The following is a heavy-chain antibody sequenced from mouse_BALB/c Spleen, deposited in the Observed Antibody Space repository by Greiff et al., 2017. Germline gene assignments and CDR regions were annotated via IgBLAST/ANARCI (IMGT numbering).Heavy chain of an antibody. Sequence: DVMLVESGGGLVQPGGSRKLSCAASGFTFSSFGMHWVRQAPEKGLEWVAYISSGSSTIYYADTVKGRFTISRDNPKNTLFLQMTSLRSEDTAMYYCARGNYYFDYWGQGTTLTVSS. D-gene: IGHD2-1*01. J-gene: IGHJ2*01. CDR1: GFTFSSFG. CDR2: ISSGSSTI. CDR3: ARGNYYFDY. V-gene: IGHV5-17*02.